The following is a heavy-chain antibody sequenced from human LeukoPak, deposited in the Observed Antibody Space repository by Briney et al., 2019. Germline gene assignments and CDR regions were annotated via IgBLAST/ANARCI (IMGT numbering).Heavy chain of an antibody. J-gene: IGHJ3*02. D-gene: IGHD1-26*01. CDR2: IYYSGST. CDR3: AENGATQAFDI. V-gene: IGHV4-39*01. CDR1: GGSISSSSYY. Sequence: MSLETLSLTCTVSGGSISSSSYYWGWIRQPPGKGLEWIGSIYYSGSTYYNPSLKSRVTISVDTSKNQFSLKLSSVTAAGTAVYYCAENGATQAFDIWGQGTMVTVSS.